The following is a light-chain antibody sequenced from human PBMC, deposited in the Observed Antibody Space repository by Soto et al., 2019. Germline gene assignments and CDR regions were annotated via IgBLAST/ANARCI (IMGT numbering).Light chain of an antibody. Sequence: DIQMTQAPSTLSRSVGDRVTITCRASQTISSSLDWYQQKPGKAPKLLIYKASTLKSGVPSRFRGSGSGTEFTLTISSLQPDDFATYYCQHYNSYSEAFGRGTKVDIK. CDR2: KAS. V-gene: IGKV1-5*03. CDR3: QHYNSYSEA. J-gene: IGKJ1*01. CDR1: QTISSS.